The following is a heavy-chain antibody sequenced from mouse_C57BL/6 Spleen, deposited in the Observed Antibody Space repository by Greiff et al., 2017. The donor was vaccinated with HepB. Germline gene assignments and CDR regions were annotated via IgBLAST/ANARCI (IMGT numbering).Heavy chain of an antibody. V-gene: IGHV1-26*01. J-gene: IGHJ4*01. CDR2: INPNNGGT. CDR3: ARLKTTGAMDY. D-gene: IGHD1-1*01. CDR1: GYTFTDYY. Sequence: VQLQQSGPELVKPGASVKISCKASGYTFTDYYMNWVKQSHGKSLEWIGDINPNNGGTSYNQKFKGKATLTVDKSSSTAYMELRSLTSEDSAVYYCARLKTTGAMDYWGQGASVTVSS.